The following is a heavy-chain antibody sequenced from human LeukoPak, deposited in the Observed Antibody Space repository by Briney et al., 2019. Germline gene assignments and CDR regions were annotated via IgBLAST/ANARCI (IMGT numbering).Heavy chain of an antibody. J-gene: IGHJ4*02. D-gene: IGHD4/OR15-4a*01. V-gene: IGHV3-21*04. Sequence: GGSLRLSCAASGFTFSSYSMNWVRQAPGKGLEWVSSISSSSSYIYYADSVKGRFTISRDNAKNSLYLQMNSLRAEDTAIYYCAKDAANYPFFFDYWGQGTPVTVSS. CDR1: GFTFSSYS. CDR2: ISSSSSYI. CDR3: AKDAANYPFFFDY.